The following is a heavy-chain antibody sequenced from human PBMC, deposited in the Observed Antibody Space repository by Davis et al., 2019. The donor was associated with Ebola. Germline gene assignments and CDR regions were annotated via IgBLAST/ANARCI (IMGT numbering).Heavy chain of an antibody. D-gene: IGHD6-19*01. Sequence: ASVKVSCKASGYTFTGYYMHWVRQAPGQGLEWMGWINPNSGGTNYAQKFQGWVTMTRDTSISTAYMELSRLRADDTAVYYCAGDRSRYSSGWYDYWGQGTLVTVSS. CDR2: INPNSGGT. CDR1: GYTFTGYY. CDR3: AGDRSRYSSGWYDY. J-gene: IGHJ4*02. V-gene: IGHV1-2*04.